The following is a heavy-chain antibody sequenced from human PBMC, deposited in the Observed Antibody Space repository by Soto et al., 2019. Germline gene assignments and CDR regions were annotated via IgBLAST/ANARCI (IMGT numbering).Heavy chain of an antibody. CDR2: IDPSDSQT. CDR1: GYSFAGYW. Sequence: GEPLKICCKGSGYSFAGYWITWVRQKPGKGLVWMGRIDPSDSQTYYSPSFRGHVTISATKSITTVFLQWSSLRASDTAMYYCARQIYDSDTGPNFQYYFDSWGQGTPVTVSS. CDR3: ARQIYDSDTGPNFQYYFDS. J-gene: IGHJ4*02. D-gene: IGHD3-22*01. V-gene: IGHV5-10-1*01.